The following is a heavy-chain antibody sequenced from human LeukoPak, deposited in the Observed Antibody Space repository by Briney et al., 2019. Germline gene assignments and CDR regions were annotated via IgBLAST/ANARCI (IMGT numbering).Heavy chain of an antibody. CDR1: GGSISSSSYY. CDR2: IYYSGST. Sequence: SETLSLTCTVSGGSISSSSYYWGWIRQPPGRGLEWIGSIYYSGSTYYNPSLKSRVTISVDTSKNQFSLKLSSVTAADAAVYYCASCRSSGWADLFAFDIWGQGTMVTVSS. D-gene: IGHD6-19*01. CDR3: ASCRSSGWADLFAFDI. J-gene: IGHJ3*02. V-gene: IGHV4-39*01.